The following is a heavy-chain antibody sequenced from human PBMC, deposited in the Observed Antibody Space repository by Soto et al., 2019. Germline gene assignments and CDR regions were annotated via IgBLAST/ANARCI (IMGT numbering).Heavy chain of an antibody. J-gene: IGHJ5*02. CDR1: GFTFSSYS. CDR2: ISSSSSYI. V-gene: IGHV3-21*01. D-gene: IGHD2-15*01. CDR3: ARGRVAAWMGNWFDP. Sequence: EVQLVESGGGLVKPGGSLRLSCAASGFTFSSYSMNWVRQAPGKGLEWVSSISSSSSYIYYADSVKGRFTISRDNAKNSLYLQMNSLRAEDTAVYYCARGRVAAWMGNWFDPWGQGTLVTVSS.